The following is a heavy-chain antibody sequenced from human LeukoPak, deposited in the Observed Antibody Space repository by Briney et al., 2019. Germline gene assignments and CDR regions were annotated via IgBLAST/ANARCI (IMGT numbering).Heavy chain of an antibody. V-gene: IGHV1-2*02. D-gene: IGHD3-22*01. J-gene: IGHJ4*02. CDR2: INPNSGGT. CDR1: GYTFTGYY. CDR3: ARGGDYDSSGYYYV. Sequence: ASVKVSCKASGYTFTGYYMHWVRQAPGQGLEWMGWINPNSGGTNYAQKFQGRVTMTRDTYISTAYMELSRLRSDDTAVYYCARGGDYDSSGYYYVWGQGTLVTVSS.